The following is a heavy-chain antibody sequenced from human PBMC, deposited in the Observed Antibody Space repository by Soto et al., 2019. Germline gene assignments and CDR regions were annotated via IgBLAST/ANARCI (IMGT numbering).Heavy chain of an antibody. CDR3: TTDSLFTQMLVRFDF. Sequence: VGSRRQSCSSSYFSFSSAWIKLVGQNPLKVLEWVGRIKSKTDGGTTDFAARVKGRFAISRDDSRDMMYMQMNSLKTEDTGVYYCTTDSLFTQMLVRFDFWGLGTLVTVSS. CDR1: YFSFSSAW. V-gene: IGHV3-15*07. CDR2: IKSKTDGGTT. J-gene: IGHJ4*01. D-gene: IGHD3-10*02.